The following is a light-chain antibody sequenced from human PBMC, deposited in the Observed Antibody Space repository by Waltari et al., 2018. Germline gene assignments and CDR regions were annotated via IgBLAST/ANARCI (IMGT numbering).Light chain of an antibody. CDR3: AVWDDSLNGWV. CDR2: REN. J-gene: IGLJ3*02. Sequence: QSVLTQSPSASGTPGQRATISCSGSDSNIGGNFVHWYQQFPGTAPKRLIHRENQRPSGVPDRFSGSKSGTAASLAISGLQSEDEALYFCAVWDDSLNGWVFGGGTKVTVL. V-gene: IGLV1-44*01. CDR1: DSNIGGNF.